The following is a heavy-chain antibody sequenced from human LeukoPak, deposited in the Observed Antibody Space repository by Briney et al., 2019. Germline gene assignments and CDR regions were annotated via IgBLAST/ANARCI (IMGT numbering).Heavy chain of an antibody. Sequence: GASVKVSCKASGYTFTSYGISWVRQAPGQGLEWMGWISAYNGNTNYAQKVQGRVTVTTDTLTSTAYMELRSLRSDDTAVYYCASSLGTRGYYYGMDVWGQGITVTVSS. D-gene: IGHD6-13*01. V-gene: IGHV1-18*01. CDR2: ISAYNGNT. J-gene: IGHJ6*02. CDR3: ASSLGTRGYYYGMDV. CDR1: GYTFTSYG.